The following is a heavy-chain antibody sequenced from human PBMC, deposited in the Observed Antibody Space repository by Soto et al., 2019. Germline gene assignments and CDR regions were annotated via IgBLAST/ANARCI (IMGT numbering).Heavy chain of an antibody. D-gene: IGHD3-3*01. CDR1: GGSISSGDYY. Sequence: SETLSLTCTVSGGSISSGDYYWSWIRQPPGKGLEWIGYIYYSGSTYYNPSLKSRVTISVDTSKNQFSLKLSSVTAADTAVYYCARLRYYDFWSGYLEPYYYGMDVWGQGTTVTVSS. CDR2: IYYSGST. J-gene: IGHJ6*02. V-gene: IGHV4-30-4*01. CDR3: ARLRYYDFWSGYLEPYYYGMDV.